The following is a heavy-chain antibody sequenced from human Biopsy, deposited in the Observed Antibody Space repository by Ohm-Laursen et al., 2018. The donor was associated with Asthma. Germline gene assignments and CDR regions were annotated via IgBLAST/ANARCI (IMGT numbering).Heavy chain of an antibody. CDR3: ARAYGGSFFSGSFDI. CDR1: RFTYE. D-gene: IGHD4-23*01. V-gene: IGHV3-30-3*01. CDR2: ISYDGSSI. Sequence: SLRLSCTASRFTYEMHWVHQAPGKGLEWVAVISYDGSSIYYADSVKGRFTISRDNSKNTLSLQMNSLTAEDTAVYYCARAYGGSFFSGSFDIWGQGTMVTVSS. J-gene: IGHJ3*02.